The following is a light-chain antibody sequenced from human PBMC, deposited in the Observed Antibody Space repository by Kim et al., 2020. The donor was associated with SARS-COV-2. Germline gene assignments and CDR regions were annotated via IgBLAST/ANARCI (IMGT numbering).Light chain of an antibody. CDR2: YDD. J-gene: IGLJ1*01. V-gene: IGLV1-36*01. CDR3: AAWDDSLNGYV. Sequence: ELTQPPSVSGAPRQRVTISCSGSSSNIGNNAVNWYQQFPGKAPKLLIYYDDVLPSGVSDRFSGSKSGTSASLAISGLLSEDEADYYCAAWDDSLNGYVFGIGTKVTVL. CDR1: SSNIGNNA.